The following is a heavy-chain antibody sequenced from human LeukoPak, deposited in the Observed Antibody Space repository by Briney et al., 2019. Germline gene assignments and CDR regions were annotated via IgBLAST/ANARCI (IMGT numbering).Heavy chain of an antibody. CDR1: GFTFSSYG. V-gene: IGHV3-30*03. D-gene: IGHD2-2*01. CDR3: ARGNADRSAYYYYYMDV. J-gene: IGHJ6*03. Sequence: GGSLRLSCAASGFTFSSYGMHWVRQAPGKGLEWVAVISNDGSNKYYADSVKGRFTISRENAKNSLYLQMNSLRAGDTAVYYCARGNADRSAYYYYYMDVWGKGTTVTISS. CDR2: ISNDGSNK.